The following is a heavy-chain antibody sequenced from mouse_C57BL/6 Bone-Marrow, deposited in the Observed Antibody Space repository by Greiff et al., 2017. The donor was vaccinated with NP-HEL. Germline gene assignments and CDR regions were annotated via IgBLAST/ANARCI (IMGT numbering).Heavy chain of an antibody. CDR2: FHPYNDDT. CDR1: GYTFTTYP. CDR3: ARGGNYWYYFDY. D-gene: IGHD2-1*01. J-gene: IGHJ2*01. Sequence: VQLHQSGAELVKPGASVKMSCKASGYTFTTYPIEWVKQNHGKSLEWIGNFHPYNDDTEYNEKFKNKATLTVEKSSSTVYLELSRLTSDDSSVYYCARGGNYWYYFDYGGQGTTLTVSS. V-gene: IGHV1-47*01.